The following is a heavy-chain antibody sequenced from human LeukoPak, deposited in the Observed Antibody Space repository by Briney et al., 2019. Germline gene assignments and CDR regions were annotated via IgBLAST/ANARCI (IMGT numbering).Heavy chain of an antibody. Sequence: ASVKVSCKASGGTFSSYAISWVRQAPGQGLEWMGWISAYNGNTNYAQKLQGRVTMTTDTSTSTAYMELRSLRSDDTAVYYCARGVGMVRGVIYHYYGMDVWGQGTTVTVSS. D-gene: IGHD3-10*01. J-gene: IGHJ6*02. CDR1: GGTFSSYA. CDR2: ISAYNGNT. V-gene: IGHV1-18*01. CDR3: ARGVGMVRGVIYHYYGMDV.